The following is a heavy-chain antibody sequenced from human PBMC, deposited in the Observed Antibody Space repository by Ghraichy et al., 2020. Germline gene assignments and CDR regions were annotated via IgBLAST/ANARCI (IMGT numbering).Heavy chain of an antibody. D-gene: IGHD3-10*01. V-gene: IGHV3-48*04. CDR2: ISSSSSTI. J-gene: IGHJ5*02. CDR1: GFTFSSYS. Sequence: LSLTCAASGFTFSSYSMNWVRQAPGKGLEWVSYISSSSSTIYYADSVKGRFTISRDNAKNSLYLQMNSLRAEDTAVYYCARMVGSLTFDPWGQGTLVTVSS. CDR3: ARMVGSLTFDP.